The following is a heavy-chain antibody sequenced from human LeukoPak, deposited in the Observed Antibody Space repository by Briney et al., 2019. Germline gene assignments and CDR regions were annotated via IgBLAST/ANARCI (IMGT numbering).Heavy chain of an antibody. V-gene: IGHV1-18*04. CDR2: INHYNGKK. CDR3: ARDVSRLFGELFPRFDY. J-gene: IGHJ4*02. CDR1: VYTFTHYV. D-gene: IGHD3-10*02. Sequence: ASVHVSCKGSVYTFTHYVLSWLRQPPGKGGAGMDWINHYNGKKNYAQKLQGRVTMTTDTSTSAAYMELRSLRSDGTAVYDCARDVSRLFGELFPRFDYWGQGTLVTVSS.